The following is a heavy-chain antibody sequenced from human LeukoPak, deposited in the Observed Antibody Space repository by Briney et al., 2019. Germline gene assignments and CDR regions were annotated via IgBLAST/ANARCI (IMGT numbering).Heavy chain of an antibody. V-gene: IGHV4-61*02. CDR3: ARGFGDYDSSGYYLEYFQH. CDR1: GGSISSGSYY. CDR2: IYTSGST. J-gene: IGHJ1*01. D-gene: IGHD3-22*01. Sequence: SETPSLTCTVSGGSISSGSYYWSWIRQPAGKGLEWIGRIYTSGSTNYNPSLKSRVTISVDTSKNQFSLKLSSVTAADTAVYYCARGFGDYDSSGYYLEYFQHWGQGTLVTVSS.